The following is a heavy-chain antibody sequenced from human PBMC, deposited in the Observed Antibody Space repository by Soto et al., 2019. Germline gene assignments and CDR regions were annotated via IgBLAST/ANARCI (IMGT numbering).Heavy chain of an antibody. CDR3: ARCPYYYDSSGHLDAFDI. J-gene: IGHJ3*02. CDR2: IIPIFGTA. D-gene: IGHD3-22*01. V-gene: IGHV1-69*13. Sequence: GASVKVSCKASGGTFSSYAISWVRQAPGQGLEWMGGIIPIFGTANYAQKFQGRVTITADESTSTAYMELSSLRSEDTAVYYCARCPYYYDSSGHLDAFDIWGQGTMVTVSS. CDR1: GGTFSSYA.